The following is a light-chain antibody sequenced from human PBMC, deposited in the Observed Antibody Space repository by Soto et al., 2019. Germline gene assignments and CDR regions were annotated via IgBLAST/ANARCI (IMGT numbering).Light chain of an antibody. J-gene: IGKJ4*01. Sequence: EFVLTQSPGTLSLSPGERATLSCRASQSVSATYLAWYQQKPGQAPRLLIYAASSRATGVPDRFSGSGSGTDFTLTISRLESEDFAVYYCQHYVTSPRTFGGGTKVDIK. CDR2: AAS. V-gene: IGKV3-20*01. CDR3: QHYVTSPRT. CDR1: QSVSATY.